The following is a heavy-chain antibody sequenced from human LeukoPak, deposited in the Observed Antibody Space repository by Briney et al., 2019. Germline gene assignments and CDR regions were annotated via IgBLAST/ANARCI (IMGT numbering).Heavy chain of an antibody. CDR2: IETAGDS. V-gene: IGHV3-13*01. CDR3: ARGDSSGWGLDY. CDR1: GFTFSISD. D-gene: IGHD6-19*01. Sequence: GVSLRLSCAASGFTFSISDMHWVRQVPGEGLEWVSVIETAGDSYYSDSVKGRFTISRENAKNSLYLQMTSLRAGDTAVYYCARGDSSGWGLDYWGQGILVTVSS. J-gene: IGHJ4*02.